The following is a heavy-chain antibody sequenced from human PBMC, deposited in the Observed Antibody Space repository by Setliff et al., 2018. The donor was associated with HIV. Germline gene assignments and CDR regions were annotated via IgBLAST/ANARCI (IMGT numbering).Heavy chain of an antibody. V-gene: IGHV3-30*02. J-gene: IGHJ6*03. CDR1: GFTFNSYG. Sequence: GGSLRLSCAVSGFTFNSYGMHWVRQAPGKGLEWVAFIRYDGSYRYYVDSVKGRFTISRDNAKNTLFLQMKSLRAEDTAVYYCARDSESGRFVVVTAPYYYMDVWGKGTTVTVSS. CDR3: ARDSESGRFVVVTAPYYYMDV. D-gene: IGHD2-21*02. CDR2: IRYDGSYR.